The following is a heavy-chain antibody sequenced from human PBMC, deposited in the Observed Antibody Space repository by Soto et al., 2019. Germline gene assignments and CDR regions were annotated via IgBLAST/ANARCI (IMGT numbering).Heavy chain of an antibody. CDR2: ISPYTGNT. J-gene: IGHJ6*02. D-gene: IGHD3-16*01. V-gene: IGHV1-18*01. CDR1: GYNFVNYG. CDR3: VMVDNYVTPTPQDV. Sequence: QVQLVESGDEVKKPGASVKVSCKASGYNFVNYGIAWVRQAPGQGLEWMGWISPYTGNTHSASKVQGRLTMTTDTSTSTAYMDLGSLTSDDTAVYYCVMVDNYVTPTPQDVWGQGTTVTVSS.